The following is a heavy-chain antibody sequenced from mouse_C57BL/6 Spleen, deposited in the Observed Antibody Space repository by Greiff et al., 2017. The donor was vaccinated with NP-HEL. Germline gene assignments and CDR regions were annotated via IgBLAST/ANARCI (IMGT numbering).Heavy chain of an antibody. CDR2: INPGSGGT. CDR3: ARGGGSLYFDY. CDR1: GYAFTNYL. J-gene: IGHJ2*01. V-gene: IGHV1-54*01. Sequence: QVQLQQSGAELVRPGTSVKVSCKASGYAFTNYLIEWVKQRPGQGLEWIGVINPGSGGTNYNEKFKGKATLTADKSSSTAYMQLSSLTSEDSAVYFCARGGGSLYFDYWGQGTTLTVSS.